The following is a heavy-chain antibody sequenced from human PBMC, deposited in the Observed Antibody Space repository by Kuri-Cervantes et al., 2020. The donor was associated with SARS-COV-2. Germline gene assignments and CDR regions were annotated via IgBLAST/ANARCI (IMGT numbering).Heavy chain of an antibody. CDR2: IFSNDEK. V-gene: IGHV2-26*01. CDR1: GFSLSTSGMC. CDR3: ARIQVTIFGVVDAFDI. J-gene: IGHJ3*02. D-gene: IGHD3-3*01. Sequence: SGPTLVKPTQTLTLTCTLSGFSLSTSGMCVSWIRQPPGKALEWLAHIFSNDEKSYSTSLKSRLTISKDTSKSQVVLTMTNMDPVDTATYYCARIQVTIFGVVDAFDIWGQGTMVTVSS.